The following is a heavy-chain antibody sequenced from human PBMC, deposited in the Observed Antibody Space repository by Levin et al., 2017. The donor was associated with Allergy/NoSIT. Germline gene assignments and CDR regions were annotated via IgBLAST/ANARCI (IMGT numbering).Heavy chain of an antibody. Sequence: SVKVSCKASGGTFSSYAISWVRQAPGQGLEWMGGIIPIFGTANYAQKFQGRVTITADKSTSTAYMELSSLRSEDTAVYYCARTPITMTTVTSNYYDYGMDVWGQGTTVTVSS. D-gene: IGHD4-17*01. CDR3: ARTPITMTTVTSNYYDYGMDV. CDR2: IIPIFGTA. CDR1: GGTFSSYA. J-gene: IGHJ6*02. V-gene: IGHV1-69*06.